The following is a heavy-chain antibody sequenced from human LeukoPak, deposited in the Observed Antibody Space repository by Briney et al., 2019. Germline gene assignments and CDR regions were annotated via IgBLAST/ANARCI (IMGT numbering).Heavy chain of an antibody. CDR2: IKSKTDGGTT. J-gene: IGHJ6*03. CDR1: GFTFSRYG. V-gene: IGHV3-15*01. CDR3: TTDRYCSSTSCRYYYYYYMDV. D-gene: IGHD2-2*01. Sequence: GGSLRLSCAAAGFTFSRYGMHWVRQAPGKGLEWVGRIKSKTDGGTTDYAAPVKGRFTISRDDSKNTLYLQMNSLKTEDTAVYYCTTDRYCSSTSCRYYYYYYMDVWGKGTTVTISS.